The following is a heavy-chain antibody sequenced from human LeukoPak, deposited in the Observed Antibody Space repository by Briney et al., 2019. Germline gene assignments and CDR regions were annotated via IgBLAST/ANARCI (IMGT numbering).Heavy chain of an antibody. D-gene: IGHD4-4*01. CDR1: GYTFTSYY. CDR3: ARGSTVTTESHPIDY. V-gene: IGHV1-46*01. CDR2: INPSGGST. Sequence: ASVKVSCKASGYTFTSYYMHWVRQAPGQGLEWMGIINPSGGSTSYAQKFQGRVTMTRDTSTSTAYMELSSLRSEDTAVYYCARGSTVTTESHPIDYWGQGTLVTVSS. J-gene: IGHJ4*02.